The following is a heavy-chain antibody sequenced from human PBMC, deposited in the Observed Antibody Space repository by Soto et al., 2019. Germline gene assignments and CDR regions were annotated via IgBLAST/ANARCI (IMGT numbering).Heavy chain of an antibody. J-gene: IGHJ4*02. CDR3: VRDPVGVDSTFYSDS. CDR2: ISSSTTYI. V-gene: IGHV3-21*02. D-gene: IGHD2-15*01. CDR1: GFTFSYYS. Sequence: EVQLVVSEGGLVKPGGSLRLSCAASGFTFSYYSMSWVRQAPGRGLEWVSSISSSTTYISYADSVRGRFTISRDNAKNSLDLQMNSLRAEDTAVYYCVRDPVGVDSTFYSDSWGQGTLVTVTS.